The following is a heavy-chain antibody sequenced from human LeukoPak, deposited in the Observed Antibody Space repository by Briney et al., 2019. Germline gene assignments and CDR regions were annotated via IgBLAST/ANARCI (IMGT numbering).Heavy chain of an antibody. CDR2: IIPILGIA. CDR3: ARSYYDSSGWPYDAFDI. Sequence: ASVKVSCKASGGTFSSYAISWVRQAPGQGLEWMGRIIPILGIANYAQKFQGRVTITADKSTSTAYMELSSLRSEDTAVYYCARSYYDSSGWPYDAFDIWGQGTMVTASS. J-gene: IGHJ3*02. V-gene: IGHV1-69*04. CDR1: GGTFSSYA. D-gene: IGHD3-22*01.